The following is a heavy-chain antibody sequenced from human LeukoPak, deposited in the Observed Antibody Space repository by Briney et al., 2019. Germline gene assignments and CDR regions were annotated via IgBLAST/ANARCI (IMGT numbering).Heavy chain of an antibody. CDR1: GGSISSSNW. V-gene: IGHV4-4*02. J-gene: IGHJ5*02. CDR2: IYHSGST. CDR3: ARDGTYGSGSYSSWFDP. Sequence: SETLSLTCAVSGGSISSSNWWSWVRQPPGKGLEWIGEIYHSGSTNYNPSLKSRVTISVDKSKNQFSLKLSSVTAADTAVYYCARDGTYGSGSYSSWFDPWGQGTLVTVSS. D-gene: IGHD3-10*01.